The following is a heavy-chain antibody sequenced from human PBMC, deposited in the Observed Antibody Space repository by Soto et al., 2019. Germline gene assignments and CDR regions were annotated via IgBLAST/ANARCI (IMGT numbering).Heavy chain of an antibody. Sequence: QVQLVESGGGVVQPGRSLRLSCAASGFTFSDYGMHWVRQAPGKGLEWVSFVSYDGSDKNYADSMNGRFSISRDNSKHTLYLQMVSLRVDDTAIYVCARGSVNHYYAMDVWGQGITVTVSS. CDR2: VSYDGSDK. V-gene: IGHV3-30*03. CDR3: ARGSVNHYYAMDV. CDR1: GFTFSDYG. J-gene: IGHJ6*02.